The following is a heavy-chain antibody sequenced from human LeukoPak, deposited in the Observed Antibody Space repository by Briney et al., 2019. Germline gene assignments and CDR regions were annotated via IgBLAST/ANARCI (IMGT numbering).Heavy chain of an antibody. D-gene: IGHD6-13*01. J-gene: IGHJ4*03. CDR1: GFTFSSDG. CDR3: ARGYSSSWLGYFDY. V-gene: IGHV3-30*03. CDR2: VSSEGSIK. Sequence: GGALRLSCAASGFTFSSDGIHWVRQAPGKGLELVAVVSSEGSIKYDADSGKGQFTSSRDTSNNTVYLQMNSLGTEDTAFYYCARGYSSSWLGYFDYWGQGTLVTVSS.